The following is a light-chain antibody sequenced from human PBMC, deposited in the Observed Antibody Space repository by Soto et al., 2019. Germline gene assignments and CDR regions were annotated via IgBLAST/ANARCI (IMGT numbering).Light chain of an antibody. CDR2: DDN. Sequence: QSLLTQPPSLSAAPGQKVTISCSGSSSNIGGNPVSWYLQLPGTAPKLLIYDDNKRPSGIPDRFSGSKYGTSATLGITGFQTGDEADYYCGSWDSSLSDYVFGPGTKVTV. CDR1: SSNIGGNP. J-gene: IGLJ1*01. CDR3: GSWDSSLSDYV. V-gene: IGLV1-51*01.